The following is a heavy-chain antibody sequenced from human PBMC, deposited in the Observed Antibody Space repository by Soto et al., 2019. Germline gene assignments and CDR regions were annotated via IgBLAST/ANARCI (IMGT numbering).Heavy chain of an antibody. D-gene: IGHD1-26*01. J-gene: IGHJ6*02. Sequence: QVQLMQSGAEVKKPGSSVKVSCKASGGTFSTSAISWVRQAPGEGLEWVGGIMPVFATPDYAQKFQGRVNHSPDESQTTGYPELNRLTNDRPAGDLWARDKDRPPLSGNHYCLLEGWGQGTAITVSS. CDR3: ARDKDRPPLSGNHYCLLEG. V-gene: IGHV1-69*05. CDR2: IMPVFATP. CDR1: GGTFSTSA.